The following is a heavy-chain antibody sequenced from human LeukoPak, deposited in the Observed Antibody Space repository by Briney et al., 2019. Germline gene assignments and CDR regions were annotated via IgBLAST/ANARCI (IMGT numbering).Heavy chain of an antibody. CDR1: GFTLSSYE. CDR2: ISSSGSTI. V-gene: IGHV3-48*03. Sequence: GGALRLSCAASGFTLSSYERNWVRRAPGRGLEWVSYISSSGSTIYYADSVKGRFTISRDNAKNSLYLQMNSLRAEDTAVYYCAELGITMIGGVWGKGTTVTISS. D-gene: IGHD3-10*02. J-gene: IGHJ6*04. CDR3: AELGITMIGGV.